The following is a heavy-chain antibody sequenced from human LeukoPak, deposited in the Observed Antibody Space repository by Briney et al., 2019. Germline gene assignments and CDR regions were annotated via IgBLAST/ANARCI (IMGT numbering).Heavy chain of an antibody. Sequence: GASVKVSCKASGYTFTSYGISWVRQAPGQGLEWMGWISAYNGNTNYAQKLQGRVTMTTDTSTSTAYMELRSLRSGDTAVYYCARAGGEYSSSWVSPARYWGQGTLVTVSS. CDR1: GYTFTSYG. V-gene: IGHV1-18*01. D-gene: IGHD6-13*01. J-gene: IGHJ4*02. CDR3: ARAGGEYSSSWVSPARY. CDR2: ISAYNGNT.